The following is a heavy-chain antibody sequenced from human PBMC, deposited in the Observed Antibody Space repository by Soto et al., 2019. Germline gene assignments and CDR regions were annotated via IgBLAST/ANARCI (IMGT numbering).Heavy chain of an antibody. CDR2: IYYSGST. CDR1: GGSISSGDYY. J-gene: IGHJ4*02. V-gene: IGHV4-30-4*01. Sequence: SETLSLTCTVSGGSISSGDYYWSWIRQPPGKGLEWIGYIYYSGSTYYNPSLKSRVTISVDTSKNQFSLKLSSVTAADTAVYYCARINTAMGPSNDYWGQGTLVTISS. CDR3: ARINTAMGPSNDY. D-gene: IGHD5-18*01.